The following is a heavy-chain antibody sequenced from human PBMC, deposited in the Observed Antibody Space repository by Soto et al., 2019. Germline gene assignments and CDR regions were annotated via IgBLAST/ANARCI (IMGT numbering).Heavy chain of an antibody. V-gene: IGHV4-30-4*01. CDR1: GCSISSGDYY. CDR2: IYYSGST. Sequence: SETLSLTCTVSGCSISSGDYYWSWIRQPPGKGLEWIGYIYYSGSTNYNPSLKSRVTISVDTSKNQFSLKLSSVTAADTAVYYCARARVGASSFDYWGQGTLVTVSS. D-gene: IGHD1-26*01. CDR3: ARARVGASSFDY. J-gene: IGHJ4*02.